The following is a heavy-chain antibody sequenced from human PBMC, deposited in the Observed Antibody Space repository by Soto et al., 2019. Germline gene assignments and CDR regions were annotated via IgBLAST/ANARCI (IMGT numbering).Heavy chain of an antibody. CDR2: IIPIFGTA. J-gene: IGHJ4*02. CDR1: GGTFSSYA. D-gene: IGHD3-22*01. V-gene: IGHV1-69*12. Sequence: QVQLVQSGAEVKKPGSSVKVSCKASGGTFSSYAISWVRQAPGQGLEWMGGIIPIFGTANYAQKFQGRVTITAGESTSPAYMELSSLRSEDTAVYYCGRYSGHGRYGLLPEDWGQGTLVTVSS. CDR3: GRYSGHGRYGLLPED.